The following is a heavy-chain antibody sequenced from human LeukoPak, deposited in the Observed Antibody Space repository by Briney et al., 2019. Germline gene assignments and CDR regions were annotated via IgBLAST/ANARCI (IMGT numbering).Heavy chain of an antibody. D-gene: IGHD2-15*01. V-gene: IGHV1-2*02. CDR3: ARDLEYCSGGSCYRYFDY. CDR1: GYTFSGYN. Sequence: ASVKVSCKTSGYTFSGYNMHWVRQAPGQGLEWMGWIKPNSGDTNYAQKFQGRVTMTRDTSISTAYMELSRLRSDDTAVYYCARDLEYCSGGSCYRYFDYWGQGTLVTVSS. CDR2: IKPNSGDT. J-gene: IGHJ4*02.